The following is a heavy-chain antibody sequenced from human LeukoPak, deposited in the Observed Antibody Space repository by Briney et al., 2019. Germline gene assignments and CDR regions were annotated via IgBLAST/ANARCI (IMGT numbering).Heavy chain of an antibody. CDR3: ATSPRQTTVIRGGVYY. V-gene: IGHV1-2*02. CDR2: INPNSGGT. CDR1: GYTFSGYY. J-gene: IGHJ4*02. Sequence: ASVKVSCKASGYTFSGYYMLWVRQAPGQGLEWMGWINPNSGGTKSAQKFQGRVTMTRDTSISTAYMELSRLRSDDTAVYYCATSPRQTTVIRGGVYYWGQGTLVTVSS. D-gene: IGHD4-11*01.